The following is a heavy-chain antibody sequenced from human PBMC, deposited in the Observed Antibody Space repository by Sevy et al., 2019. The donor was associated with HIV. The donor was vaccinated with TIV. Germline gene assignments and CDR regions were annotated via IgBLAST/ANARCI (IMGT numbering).Heavy chain of an antibody. Sequence: GGSLRLSCVASGFTFSSYSMNWVRQAPGKGLEWVSYISSSSDSSRTLYYADSVKGRFSISRDNAKNSVHLQMTSLGVGGNAVYYCARPDLSGWYFDFWGHGTLVTVS. V-gene: IGHV3-48*01. D-gene: IGHD6-19*01. CDR1: GFTFSSYS. CDR3: ARPDLSGWYFDF. CDR2: ISSSSDSSRTL. J-gene: IGHJ4*01.